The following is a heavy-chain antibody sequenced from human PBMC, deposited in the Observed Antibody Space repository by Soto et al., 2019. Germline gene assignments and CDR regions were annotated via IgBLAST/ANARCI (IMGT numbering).Heavy chain of an antibody. CDR3: AKGHDILTGYFTR. Sequence: PGGSLRLSCAASGFTFNDYYMGWIRQAPGKGLEWVSTISGSGGTTYYADSVKGRFTISRDNSKNTLYLQMNSLSAEDTAVYYYAKGHDILTGYFTRWGQGTLVTVSS. CDR2: ISGSGGTT. J-gene: IGHJ4*02. CDR1: GFTFNDYY. D-gene: IGHD3-9*01. V-gene: IGHV3-23*01.